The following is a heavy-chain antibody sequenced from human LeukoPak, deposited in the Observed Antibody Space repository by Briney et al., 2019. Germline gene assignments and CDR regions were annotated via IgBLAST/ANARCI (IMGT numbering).Heavy chain of an antibody. D-gene: IGHD3-22*01. CDR2: ITGSGGST. Sequence: GGSLRLSCAASRFTFSSYGMSWVRQAPGKGLEWVSAITGSGGSTYYADSVKGRFTISRDNSKNTLYLQMNGLRAEDTAVYYCALRSYYDSSAYYYLDYWGQGTLVTVSS. CDR3: ALRSYYDSSAYYYLDY. V-gene: IGHV3-23*01. J-gene: IGHJ4*02. CDR1: RFTFSSYG.